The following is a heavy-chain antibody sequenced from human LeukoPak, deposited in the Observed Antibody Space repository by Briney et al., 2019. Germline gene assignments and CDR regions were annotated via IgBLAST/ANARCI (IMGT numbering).Heavy chain of an antibody. CDR1: GGSISSSNW. CDR3: ARDPRLVGYYYYGMGV. J-gene: IGHJ6*02. Sequence: SETLPLTCAVSGGSISSSNWWSWVRQPPGKGLEWIGEIYHSGSTNYNPSLKSRVTISVDKSKNQFSLKLSSVTAADTAVYYCARDPRLVGYYYYGMGVWGQGTTVTVSS. V-gene: IGHV4-4*02. D-gene: IGHD6-6*01. CDR2: IYHSGST.